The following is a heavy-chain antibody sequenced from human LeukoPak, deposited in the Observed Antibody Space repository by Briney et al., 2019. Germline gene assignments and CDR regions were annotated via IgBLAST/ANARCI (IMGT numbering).Heavy chain of an antibody. J-gene: IGHJ5*02. CDR2: ITASSTNI. CDR1: GFSFSNYE. Sequence: PGGSLRLSCAASGFSFSNYEMNWVRRAPGKGLEWISYITASSTNIYYADSVKGRFTISRDNAKNSLYLQMNGLRGEDTAVYYCAKGPGARGHFNWFDPWGQGTLVTVSS. V-gene: IGHV3-48*03. D-gene: IGHD5-12*01. CDR3: AKGPGARGHFNWFDP.